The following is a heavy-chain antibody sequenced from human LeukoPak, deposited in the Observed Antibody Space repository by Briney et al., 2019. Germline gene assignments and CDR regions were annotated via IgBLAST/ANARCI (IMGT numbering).Heavy chain of an antibody. Sequence: GGSLRLSCAASGFTFSSYAMSWVRQAPGKGLEWVTAISGSGGSTYYAGSVKGRFTISRDNSKNTPYLQMNSLRAEDTAVYYCARGAGVQSSDYWGQGTLVTVSS. D-gene: IGHD1-26*01. CDR2: ISGSGGST. V-gene: IGHV3-23*01. J-gene: IGHJ4*02. CDR1: GFTFSSYA. CDR3: ARGAGVQSSDY.